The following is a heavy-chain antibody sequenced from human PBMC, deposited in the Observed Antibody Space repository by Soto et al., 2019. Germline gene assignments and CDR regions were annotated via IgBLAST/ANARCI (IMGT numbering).Heavy chain of an antibody. CDR2: ISYDGSNK. CDR1: GFTFSSYA. J-gene: IGHJ6*02. Sequence: QVQLVESGGGVVQPGRSLRLSCAASGFTFSSYAMHWVRQAPGKGLEWVAVISYDGSNKYYADSVKGRFTISRDNSKNTLYLQMNSLRAEDTAVYYCARGPLRGSYSGYYYYGMDVWGQGTTVTVSS. V-gene: IGHV3-30-3*01. D-gene: IGHD1-26*01. CDR3: ARGPLRGSYSGYYYYGMDV.